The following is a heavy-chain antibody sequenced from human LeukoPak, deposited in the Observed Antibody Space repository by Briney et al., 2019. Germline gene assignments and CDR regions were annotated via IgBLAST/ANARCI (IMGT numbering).Heavy chain of an antibody. J-gene: IGHJ2*01. CDR1: GFTFSSYA. V-gene: IGHV3-23*01. CDR3: AKDRTVGASYWYFDL. D-gene: IGHD1-26*01. Sequence: GGSLRLSCAASGFTFSSYAMSWVRQAPGKGLEWVSAISGSGGSTYYADSVKGRFTISRDSSKNTLFLHMNTLRAEDTAIYYCAKDRTVGASYWYFDLWGCGTLVTVSS. CDR2: ISGSGGST.